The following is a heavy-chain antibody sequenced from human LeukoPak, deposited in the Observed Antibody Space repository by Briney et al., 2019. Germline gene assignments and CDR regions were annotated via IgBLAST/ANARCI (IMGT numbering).Heavy chain of an antibody. CDR3: AKDLYFPDGYNPNFDY. Sequence: ASVKVSCKASGYTFTSYDINWVRQATGQGLEWMGWMNPNSGNTGYAQKFQGRVTMTRNTSISTAYMELSSLRSEDTAVYYCAKDLYFPDGYNPNFDYWGQGTLVTVSS. CDR1: GYTFTSYD. D-gene: IGHD5-24*01. CDR2: MNPNSGNT. V-gene: IGHV1-8*01. J-gene: IGHJ4*02.